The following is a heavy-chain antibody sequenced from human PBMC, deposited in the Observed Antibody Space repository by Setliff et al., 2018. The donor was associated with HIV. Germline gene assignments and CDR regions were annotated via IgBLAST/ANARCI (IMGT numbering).Heavy chain of an antibody. D-gene: IGHD2-15*01. Sequence: SETLSLTCAVYGGSLTDYDWTRIRQTPAKGLEWIGEIGHSGRTNYNPSLKTRLIISRDTSKNQFSLRLSSATVADTAIYYCARGFEGYCSGASCHWFDSWGQGTQVTVS. J-gene: IGHJ5*01. CDR3: ARGFEGYCSGASCHWFDS. CDR2: IGHSGRT. V-gene: IGHV4-34*01. CDR1: GGSLTDYD.